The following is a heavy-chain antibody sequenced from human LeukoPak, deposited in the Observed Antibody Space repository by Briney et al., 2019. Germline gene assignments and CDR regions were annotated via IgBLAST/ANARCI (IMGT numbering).Heavy chain of an antibody. CDR3: ASGHIENSGSYTGDYYYYYMDV. D-gene: IGHD1-26*01. J-gene: IGHJ6*03. V-gene: IGHV3-7*01. Sequence: PGGSLRLSCAASGFTFSDYSKNWVRQAPGKGLEGVANIKQDGSEKYYVDSVKGRFTICRDNAKNSLYLQMNSLRAEDTAVYYCASGHIENSGSYTGDYYYYYMDVWGKGTTVTISS. CDR1: GFTFSDYS. CDR2: IKQDGSEK.